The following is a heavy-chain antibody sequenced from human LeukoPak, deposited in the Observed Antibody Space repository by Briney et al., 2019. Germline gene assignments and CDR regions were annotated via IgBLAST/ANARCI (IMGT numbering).Heavy chain of an antibody. V-gene: IGHV4-59*10. CDR1: GGSFSGYY. CDR2: IYTSGST. Sequence: SETLSLTCAVYGGSFSGYYWSWIRQPAGKGLEWIGRIYTSGSTNYNPSLKSRVTMSVDTSKNQFSLKLSSVTAADTAVYYCARSPYDILTGYDYWGQGTLVTVSS. D-gene: IGHD3-9*01. J-gene: IGHJ4*02. CDR3: ARSPYDILTGYDY.